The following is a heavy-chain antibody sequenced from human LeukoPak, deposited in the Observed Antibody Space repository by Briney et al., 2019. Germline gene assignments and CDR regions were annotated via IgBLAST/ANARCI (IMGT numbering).Heavy chain of an antibody. CDR3: ARTYYGSGSYYAG. CDR2: INPNSGGT. CDR1: GYTFTGYY. J-gene: IGHJ4*02. V-gene: IGHV1-2*02. D-gene: IGHD3-10*01. Sequence: ASVKVSCTASGYTFTGYYMHWVRQAPGQGLEWMGWINPNSGGTNYAQKFQGRVTMTRDTSISTACMELSRLRSDDTAVYYCARTYYGSGSYYAGWGQGTLVTVSS.